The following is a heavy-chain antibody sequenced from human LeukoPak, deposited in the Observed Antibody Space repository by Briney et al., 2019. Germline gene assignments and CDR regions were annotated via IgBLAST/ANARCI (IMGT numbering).Heavy chain of an antibody. CDR1: GGSISSYY. CDR3: AKDYGDYPLTFDC. V-gene: IGHV4-59*12. Sequence: SETLSLTCTVSGGSISSYYWSWIRQPPGKGLEWIGYIYYSGSTNYNPSLKSRVTVSVDTSKNQFSLRLSSVTAADTAVYYCAKDYGDYPLTFDCWGQGTLVTVSS. D-gene: IGHD4-17*01. CDR2: IYYSGST. J-gene: IGHJ4*02.